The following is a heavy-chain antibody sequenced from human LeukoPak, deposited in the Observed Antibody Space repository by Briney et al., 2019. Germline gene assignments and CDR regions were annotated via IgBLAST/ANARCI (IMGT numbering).Heavy chain of an antibody. D-gene: IGHD2-15*01. CDR3: ARHGPARYCSGGSCYRRHYYYGMDV. J-gene: IGHJ6*02. V-gene: IGHV4-59*08. CDR1: GGSISSYY. CDR2: IYYSGST. Sequence: SETLSLTCTVSGGSISSYYWSWIRQPPGKGLEWIGCIYYSGSTTYNPSLKSRVTISVDTSKSPFSLKLSSVTAADTAVYYCARHGPARYCSGGSCYRRHYYYGMDVWGQGTTVTVSS.